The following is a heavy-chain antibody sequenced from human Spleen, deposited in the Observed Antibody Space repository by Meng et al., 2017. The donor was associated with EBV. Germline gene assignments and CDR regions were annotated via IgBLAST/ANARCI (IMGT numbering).Heavy chain of an antibody. CDR3: ARGPYYYDSSGYYPS. Sequence: EVQLVESGXGLVQPGGSLRLSCAASGFTFSSYWMHWVRQAPGKGLVWVSRINSDGSSTSYADSVKGRFTISRDNAKNTLYLQMNSLRAEDTAVYYCARGPYYYDSSGYYPSWGQGTLVTVSS. V-gene: IGHV3-74*01. CDR2: INSDGSST. J-gene: IGHJ5*02. CDR1: GFTFSSYW. D-gene: IGHD3-22*01.